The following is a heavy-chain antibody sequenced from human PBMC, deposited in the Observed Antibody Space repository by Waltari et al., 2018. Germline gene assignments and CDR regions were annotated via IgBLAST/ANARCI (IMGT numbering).Heavy chain of an antibody. V-gene: IGHV4-59*01. J-gene: IGHJ6*03. Sequence: QVQLQESGPGLVKPSEPLSLTCTVSGGSISRYYWTSLRPPPGKGLEWIGYIYYSGSTNYNPSLKSRVTISVDTSKNQFSLKLSSVTAADTAVYYCARVPYDFWSGWNYYYMDVWGKGTTVTISS. D-gene: IGHD3-3*01. CDR2: IYYSGST. CDR3: ARVPYDFWSGWNYYYMDV. CDR1: GGSISRYY.